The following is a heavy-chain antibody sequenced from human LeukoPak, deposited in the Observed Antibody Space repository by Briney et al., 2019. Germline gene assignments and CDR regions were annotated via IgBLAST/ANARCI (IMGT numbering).Heavy chain of an antibody. V-gene: IGHV4-38-2*01. CDR2: VYHTGST. CDR3: VRPLGKYPPFYFDH. CDR1: GGSISNHNW. D-gene: IGHD1-26*01. J-gene: IGHJ4*02. Sequence: SETLSLTCAVYGGSISNHNWWSWVRQSPGKGLEWIGSVYHTGSTYYNPSVKSRITIFVDTLTNQFSLKLRSVTAADTAMYYCVRPLGKYPPFYFDHWGQGKLVTVSS.